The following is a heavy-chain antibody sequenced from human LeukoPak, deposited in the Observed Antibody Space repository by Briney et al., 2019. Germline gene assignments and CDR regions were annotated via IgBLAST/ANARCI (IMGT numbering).Heavy chain of an antibody. CDR2: IGGSGDRT. J-gene: IGHJ3*02. Sequence: GGSLRLSCEASGFTFSTYGMNWVRQAPGKGLEWVSGIGGSGDRTYYADSVKGRFTISRDNSKNTLYLQMNSLRAEDTAVYYCARGLHAFDIWGQGTMVTVSS. V-gene: IGHV3-23*01. CDR1: GFTFSTYG. D-gene: IGHD2-15*01. CDR3: ARGLHAFDI.